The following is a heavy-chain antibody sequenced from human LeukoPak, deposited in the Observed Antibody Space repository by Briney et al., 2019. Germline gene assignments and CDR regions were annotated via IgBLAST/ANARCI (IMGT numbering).Heavy chain of an antibody. CDR2: INHSGST. Sequence: PSETLSLTCAVYGGSFSGYYWSWIRQPPGKGLEWIGEINHSGSTNYNPSLKSRVTISVDTSKNQFSLKLSSVTAADTAVYYCARGILWFGAYYYGMDVWGQGTTVTVSS. CDR1: GGSFSGYY. J-gene: IGHJ6*02. V-gene: IGHV4-34*01. D-gene: IGHD3-10*01. CDR3: ARGILWFGAYYYGMDV.